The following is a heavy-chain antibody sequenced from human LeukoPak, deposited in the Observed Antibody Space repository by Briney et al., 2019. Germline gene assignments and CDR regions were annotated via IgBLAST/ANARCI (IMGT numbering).Heavy chain of an antibody. CDR1: GFTFSSYG. CDR2: ISYDGSNK. J-gene: IGHJ3*02. Sequence: GGSLRLSCAASGFTFSSYGMHWVRQAPGKGLEWVAVISYDGSNKYYADSVKGRFTISRDNSKTTLYLQMKSLRAEDTAVYYCAGARYCSSTSCYGGGAFDIWGQGTMVTVSS. D-gene: IGHD2-2*01. V-gene: IGHV3-30*03. CDR3: AGARYCSSTSCYGGGAFDI.